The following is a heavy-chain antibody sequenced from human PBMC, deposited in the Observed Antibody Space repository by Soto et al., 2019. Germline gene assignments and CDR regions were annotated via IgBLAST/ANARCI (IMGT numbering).Heavy chain of an antibody. D-gene: IGHD2-2*02. CDR1: GGSISGYY. V-gene: IGHV4-59*01. CDR3: TRRAIIPNLQYGMDV. Sequence: SETLSLTCTVSGGSISGYYWSWIRQPPGKGLEWIGYIFYRGNTLYNPSLQSRVTMSVDTSKNQFSLRLYSVTAADTAMYYCTRRAIIPNLQYGMDVWGQGASVTVSS. J-gene: IGHJ6*02. CDR2: IFYRGNT.